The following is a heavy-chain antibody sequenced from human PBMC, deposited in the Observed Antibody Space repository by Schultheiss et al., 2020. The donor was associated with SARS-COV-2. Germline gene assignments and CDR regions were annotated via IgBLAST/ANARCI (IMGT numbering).Heavy chain of an antibody. CDR3: TTEPPFITMIVVANNGMDY. V-gene: IGHV3-15*01. CDR1: GFTFSSYA. Sequence: GGSLRLSCAASGFTFSSYAMSWVRQAPGKGLEWVGRIKSKTDGGTTDYAAPVKGRFTISRDDSKNTLYLQMNSLKTEDTAVYYCTTEPPFITMIVVANNGMDYWGQGTLVTVSS. CDR2: IKSKTDGGTT. J-gene: IGHJ4*02. D-gene: IGHD3-22*01.